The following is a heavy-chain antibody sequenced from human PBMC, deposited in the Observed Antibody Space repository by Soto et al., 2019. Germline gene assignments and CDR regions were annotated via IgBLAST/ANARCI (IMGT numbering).Heavy chain of an antibody. J-gene: IGHJ5*02. Sequence: SETLSLTCTVSGGSISSGGYYWSWIRQHQGKGLEWIGYIYYSGSTYYNPSPKSRVTISVDTSKNQFSLKLSSVTAADTAVYYCARDTNAAGGHWFDPWGQGTLVTVSS. CDR3: ARDTNAAGGHWFDP. D-gene: IGHD2-8*01. V-gene: IGHV4-31*03. CDR1: GGSISSGGYY. CDR2: IYYSGST.